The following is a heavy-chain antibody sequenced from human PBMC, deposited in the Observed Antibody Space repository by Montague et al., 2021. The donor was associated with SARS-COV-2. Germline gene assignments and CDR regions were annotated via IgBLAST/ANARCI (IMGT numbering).Heavy chain of an antibody. CDR1: GFTFSRYA. J-gene: IGHJ4*02. V-gene: IGHV3-23*03. CDR3: AKVKHVHYDFWSGYRGGYFDY. CDR2: IYSGGSST. D-gene: IGHD3-3*01. Sequence: SLRLSCAASGFTFSRYAMSLVRQAPGKGLEWVSVIYSGGSSTYYXXSLKVLFTISRDNSKNTLYLQMNSLRAEDTAVYYCAKVKHVHYDFWSGYRGGYFDYWGQGTLVTVSS.